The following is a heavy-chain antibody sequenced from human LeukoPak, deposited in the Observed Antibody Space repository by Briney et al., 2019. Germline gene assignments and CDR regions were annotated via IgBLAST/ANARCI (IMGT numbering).Heavy chain of an antibody. D-gene: IGHD5-12*01. V-gene: IGHV1-18*01. CDR2: ISAYNGNT. CDR3: ARVVDGYNDY. Sequence: GASVKVSCKASGYTFTSYGISWVRQAPGQGLEWMGWISAYNGNTNYAQKFQGRVTITADKSTSTAYMELSSLRSEDTAVYYCARVVDGYNDYWGQGTLVTVSS. CDR1: GYTFTSYG. J-gene: IGHJ4*02.